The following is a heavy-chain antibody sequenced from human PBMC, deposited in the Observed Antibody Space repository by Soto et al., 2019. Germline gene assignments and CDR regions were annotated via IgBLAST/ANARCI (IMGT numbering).Heavy chain of an antibody. Sequence: GGSLRLSCVASGFTFSNYAMTWVRQAPGKGLEWVSGISGSGGSTFYAGSVKGRFPISRDNSKNTLYLQMNSLRAEDTAVYYCALRYCSRTTCPPLNSYFYMDVWGKGTTVTVSS. CDR3: ALRYCSRTTCPPLNSYFYMDV. D-gene: IGHD2-2*01. CDR2: ISGSGGST. V-gene: IGHV3-23*01. CDR1: GFTFSNYA. J-gene: IGHJ6*03.